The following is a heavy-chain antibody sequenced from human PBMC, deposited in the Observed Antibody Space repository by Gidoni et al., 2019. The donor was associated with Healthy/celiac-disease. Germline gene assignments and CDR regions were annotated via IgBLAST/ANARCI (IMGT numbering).Heavy chain of an antibody. Sequence: EVQLVESGGGLVQPWASLILSCAASGFTVSSNYMSRVRQAPGKGLEWVSVIYSGGSKYYADSVKGRFTIARDNSKNTLYLQMNSLRAEDTAVYYCASEAPGYSSGWFGYWGQGTLVTVSS. J-gene: IGHJ4*02. CDR1: GFTVSSNY. V-gene: IGHV3-66*01. CDR3: ASEAPGYSSGWFGY. CDR2: IYSGGSK. D-gene: IGHD6-19*01.